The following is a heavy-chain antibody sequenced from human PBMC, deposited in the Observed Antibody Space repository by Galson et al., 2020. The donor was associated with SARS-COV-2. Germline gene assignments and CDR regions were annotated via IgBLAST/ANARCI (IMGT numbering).Heavy chain of an antibody. D-gene: IGHD6-19*01. J-gene: IGHJ4*02. V-gene: IGHV1-18*01. CDR3: AREVYSSGWYDNFYY. CDR1: GYTFTSYG. CDR2: ISAYNGNT. Sequence: ASVKVSCKASGYTFTSYGISWVRQAPGQGLEWMGWISAYNGNTNYAQKLQGRVTMTTDTSTSTAYMELRSLRSDDTAVYYCAREVYSSGWYDNFYYWGQGTLLTVSS.